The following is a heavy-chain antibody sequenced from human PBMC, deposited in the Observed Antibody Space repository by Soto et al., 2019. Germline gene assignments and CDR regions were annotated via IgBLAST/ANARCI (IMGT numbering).Heavy chain of an antibody. Sequence: PGGSLRLSCAASGFTFSSYWMHWVRQAPGEGLVWVSRINSDGSSTSYADSVKGRFTISRDNAKNTLYLQMNSLRAEDTAVYYCARVSAKSTAPIAWGQGTLVTVSS. V-gene: IGHV3-74*01. J-gene: IGHJ4*02. CDR3: ARVSAKSTAPIA. D-gene: IGHD2-21*01. CDR1: GFTFSSYW. CDR2: INSDGSST.